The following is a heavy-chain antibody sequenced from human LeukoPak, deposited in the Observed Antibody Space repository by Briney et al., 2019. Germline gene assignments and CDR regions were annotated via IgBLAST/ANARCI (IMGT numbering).Heavy chain of an antibody. CDR3: ARDLLNSRLVRPHYYYYYMDV. CDR2: INPSGGST. V-gene: IGHV1-46*01. J-gene: IGHJ6*03. CDR1: GYTFTSYY. D-gene: IGHD6-19*01. Sequence: EASVKVSCKASGYTFTSYYMHWVRQAPGQGLEWMGIINPSGGSTSYAQKFQGRVTMTRDTSTSTVYMELSSLRSEDTAVYYCARDLLNSRLVRPHYYYYYMDVWGKGTTVTVSS.